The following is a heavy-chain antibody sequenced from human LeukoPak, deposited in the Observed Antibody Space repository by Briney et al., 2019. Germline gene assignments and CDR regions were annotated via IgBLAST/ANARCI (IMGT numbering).Heavy chain of an antibody. Sequence: SETLSLTCTVSGGSISSYYWSWIRQSAGKGLEWIGRIYTSGSTNYNPSLKSRVTMSVDTSKNQFSLKLSSVTAADTAVYYCARDYLGYGSGKWDDAFDIWGQGTMVTVSS. D-gene: IGHD3-10*01. J-gene: IGHJ3*02. CDR1: GGSISSYY. V-gene: IGHV4-4*07. CDR3: ARDYLGYGSGKWDDAFDI. CDR2: IYTSGST.